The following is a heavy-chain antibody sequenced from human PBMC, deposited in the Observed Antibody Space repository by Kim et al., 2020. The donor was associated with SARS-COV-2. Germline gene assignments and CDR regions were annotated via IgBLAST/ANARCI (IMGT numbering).Heavy chain of an antibody. D-gene: IGHD3-16*01. CDR1: GYTFTNYD. CDR2: MNPNSGNT. J-gene: IGHJ3*02. CDR3: ARPLMITFGGVTAKGAFDI. V-gene: IGHV1-8*01. Sequence: ASVKVSCKASGYTFTNYDINWVRQATGQGLEWMGWMNPNSGNTGYAQKLQGRVTMTRNTSISTAYMELSGLRSEDTAVYYCARPLMITFGGVTAKGAFDIWGQGTMVTVSS.